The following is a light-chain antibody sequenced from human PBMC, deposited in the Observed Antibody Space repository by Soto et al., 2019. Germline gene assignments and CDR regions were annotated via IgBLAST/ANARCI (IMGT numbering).Light chain of an antibody. CDR2: SNI. Sequence: QSALTQSPSASGTPGQGVTISCSGSSSNIGSNTVDWYQHFPGTAPKLLIYSNIKRPSGVPDRFSGSKAVTSASLAFRGPQSEDEADYFCATWDGSLSAYVFGTGTKVTVL. CDR1: SSNIGSNT. CDR3: ATWDGSLSAYV. V-gene: IGLV1-44*01. J-gene: IGLJ1*01.